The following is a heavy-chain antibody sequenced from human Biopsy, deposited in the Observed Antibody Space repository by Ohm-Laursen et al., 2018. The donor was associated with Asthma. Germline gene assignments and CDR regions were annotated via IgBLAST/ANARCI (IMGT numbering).Heavy chain of an antibody. CDR3: AREGVAGTHIED. D-gene: IGHD6-19*01. Sequence: SLRLSCAASRFTYEMHWVRQAPGKGLEWVAVISYDGSSIYYADSVKGRFTIPRDNSKNTLSLQINSLTAEDTAVYYCAREGVAGTHIEDWGQGTLVTVSS. V-gene: IGHV3-30-3*01. CDR1: RFTYE. J-gene: IGHJ4*02. CDR2: ISYDGSSI.